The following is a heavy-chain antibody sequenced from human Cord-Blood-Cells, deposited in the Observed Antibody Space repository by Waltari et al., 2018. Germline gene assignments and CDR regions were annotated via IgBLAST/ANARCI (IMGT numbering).Heavy chain of an antibody. CDR1: GGSISSRSSY. Sequence: QLQLQESSPVLVKPSETRSRTCTVAGGSISSRSSYSGWIRKAPGKGLAWIGSIYYSGRTYYNPSLKSRVTISVDTSKNQFALKLSSVTAADTAVYYCARRVRDGHYNWFDPWGQGNLVTVSS. CDR3: ARRVRDGHYNWFDP. J-gene: IGHJ5*02. CDR2: IYYSGRT. V-gene: IGHV4-39*01.